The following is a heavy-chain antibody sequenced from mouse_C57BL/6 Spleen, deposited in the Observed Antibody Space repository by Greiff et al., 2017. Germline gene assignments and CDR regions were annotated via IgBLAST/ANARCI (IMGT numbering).Heavy chain of an antibody. CDR1: GFNIKNTY. Sequence: VQLKQSVAELVRPGASVKLSCTASGFNIKNTYMHWVKQRPEQGLEWIGRIDPANGNTKYAPKFQGKATITADTASNTAYLQLSSLTSEDPAIYFYARFRVTTGAMDYWGQGTSVTVSS. CDR3: ARFRVTTGAMDY. D-gene: IGHD2-2*01. V-gene: IGHV14-3*01. CDR2: IDPANGNT. J-gene: IGHJ4*01.